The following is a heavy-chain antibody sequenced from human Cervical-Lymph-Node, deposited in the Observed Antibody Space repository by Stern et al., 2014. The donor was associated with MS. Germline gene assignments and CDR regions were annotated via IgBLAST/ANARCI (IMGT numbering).Heavy chain of an antibody. D-gene: IGHD2-2*01. CDR3: AREYASSAHPFDY. J-gene: IGHJ4*02. CDR2: IVPMFGTT. CDR1: GDTFINYA. Sequence: VQLVESGAEVKKPGSSVKVSCKTSGDTFINYAISWVRQTPGLGLEWMGGIVPMFGTTTYARKFRDRIILTADKSTNTTYMYLSSLISEDTAVYYCAREYASSAHPFDYWGQGTLLTVSS. V-gene: IGHV1-69*06.